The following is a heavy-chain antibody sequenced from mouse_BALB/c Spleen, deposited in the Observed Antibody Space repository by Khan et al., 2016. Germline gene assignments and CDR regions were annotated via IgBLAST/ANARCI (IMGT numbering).Heavy chain of an antibody. CDR3: ARRDYGYNWYCDV. Sequence: EVQLQESGPGLVKPSQSLSLTCTVTGYSITSDYAWNWIRQFPGNKLEWMGYISYSGSTSYNPSLKSRISITRDTSKNQFFLQLNSVTTEDTATYFCARRDYGYNWYCDVWCAGTTVTVAS. CDR2: ISYSGST. CDR1: GYSITSDYA. D-gene: IGHD1-2*01. V-gene: IGHV3-2*02. J-gene: IGHJ1*01.